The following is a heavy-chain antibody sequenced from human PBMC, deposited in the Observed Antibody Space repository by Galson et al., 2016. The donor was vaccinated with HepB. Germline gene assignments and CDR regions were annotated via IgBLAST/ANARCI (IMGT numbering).Heavy chain of an antibody. CDR2: IWADGGNK. Sequence: SLRLSCAASGFTFSNHGMHWVRQAPGKGLECVAVIWADGGNKYCVDSVKGRFTISRDNSKNTVYLQMNSLRADDTAVYYCARDMYTGSYIIDYWGQGTRVTVSS. CDR3: ARDMYTGSYIIDY. J-gene: IGHJ4*02. V-gene: IGHV3-33*01. CDR1: GFTFSNHG. D-gene: IGHD1-26*01.